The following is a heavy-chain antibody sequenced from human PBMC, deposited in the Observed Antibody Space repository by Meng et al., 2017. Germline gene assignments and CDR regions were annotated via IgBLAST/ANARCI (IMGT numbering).Heavy chain of an antibody. CDR1: GGSFSGYY. CDR3: ARGRSGTWPWYFDL. V-gene: IGHV4-34*01. CDR2: INHSGST. J-gene: IGHJ2*01. D-gene: IGHD1-1*01. Sequence: QRQQRGAGLLKPSGPLSPTCAGYGGSFSGYYWSWIRQPPGKGLEWIGEINHSGSTNYNPSLKSRVTISVDTSKNQFSLKLSSVTAADTAVYYCARGRSGTWPWYFDLWGRGTLVTVSS.